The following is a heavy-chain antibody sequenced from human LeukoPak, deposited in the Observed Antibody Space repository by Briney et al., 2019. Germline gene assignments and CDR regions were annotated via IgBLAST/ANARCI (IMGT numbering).Heavy chain of an antibody. J-gene: IGHJ4*02. CDR3: ARATGYSSSWYFDY. Sequence: SETLSLTCTVSGGSISSHYWSWIRQPPGKGLEWVGYIYYSGSTKYNPSLKSRVTISVDTSKNQFSLKMSSVTAADTGVYYCARATGYSSSWYFDYWGQGTLVTVSS. CDR2: IYYSGST. CDR1: GGSISSHY. D-gene: IGHD6-13*01. V-gene: IGHV4-59*11.